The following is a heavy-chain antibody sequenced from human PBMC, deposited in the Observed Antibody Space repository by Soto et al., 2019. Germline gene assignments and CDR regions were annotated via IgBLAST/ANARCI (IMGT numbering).Heavy chain of an antibody. CDR2: VWYDGSKQ. CDR1: GFIFNTYG. Sequence: QVQLVESGGGVVQPGRSLRLSCAASGFIFNTYGMHWVRQAPGKGLEWLAVVWYDGSKQYYADSVKGRFTISKDNSKNMVYLQMNRLRAEDTAVYYCARAVRGVAIDYWGQGTLVTVS. J-gene: IGHJ4*02. V-gene: IGHV3-33*01. CDR3: ARAVRGVAIDY. D-gene: IGHD3-10*01.